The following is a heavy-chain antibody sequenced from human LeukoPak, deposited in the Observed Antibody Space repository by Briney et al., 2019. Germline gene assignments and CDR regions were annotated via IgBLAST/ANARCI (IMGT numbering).Heavy chain of an antibody. J-gene: IGHJ3*02. CDR3: AKEADDSSGSPQSDFDI. D-gene: IGHD3-22*01. V-gene: IGHV3-23*01. CDR1: GFTFSIYV. Sequence: PGGSLRLSCAASGFTFSIYVMSWVRQAPGKGLEWVSGISASGGSTYYADSVRGRFTISRDNSKNTLYLQMNSLRAEDTDVYYCAKEADDSSGSPQSDFDIWGQGTMVTVSS. CDR2: ISASGGST.